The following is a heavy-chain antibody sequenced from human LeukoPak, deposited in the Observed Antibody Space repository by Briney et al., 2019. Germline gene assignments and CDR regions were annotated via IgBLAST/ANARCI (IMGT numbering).Heavy chain of an antibody. V-gene: IGHV3-48*03. D-gene: IGHD2-15*01. CDR3: ARYCSGGSCYPYYYYMDV. CDR2: ISSSGSTI. CDR1: GFTFSSYE. Sequence: GGSLRLSCAASGFTFSSYEMNWVRQAPGKGVEWVSYISSSGSTIYYADSVKGRFTISRDNAKNSLYLQMNSLRAEDTAVYYCARYCSGGSCYPYYYYMDVWGKGTTVTVSS. J-gene: IGHJ6*03.